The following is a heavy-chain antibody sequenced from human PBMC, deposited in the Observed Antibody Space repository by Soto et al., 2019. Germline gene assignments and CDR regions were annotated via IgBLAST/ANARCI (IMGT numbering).Heavy chain of an antibody. J-gene: IGHJ3*02. CDR3: ARKPVYCSGGSWYPEHDAFDI. CDR1: GGTFSSYT. V-gene: IGHV1-69*02. CDR2: IIPILGIA. Sequence: QVQLVQSGAEVKTPGSSVKASCKASGGTFSSYTISWVRQAPAQGLEWMGRIIPILGIANYAQKFQGRVTITADKSTSTAYMELSSLRSEDTAVYYCARKPVYCSGGSWYPEHDAFDIWGQGTMVIVSS. D-gene: IGHD2-15*01.